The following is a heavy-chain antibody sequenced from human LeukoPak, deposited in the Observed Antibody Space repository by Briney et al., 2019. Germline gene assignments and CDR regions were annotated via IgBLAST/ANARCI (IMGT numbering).Heavy chain of an antibody. J-gene: IGHJ6*02. CDR2: ISAYNGNT. CDR3: ARGHSGYDASGRYYGMDV. V-gene: IGHV1-18*01. CDR1: GYTFTSYG. Sequence: ASVKVSCKASGYTFTSYGISWVRQAPGQGLGWMGWISAYNGNTNYAQKLQGRVTMTTDTSTSTAYMELRSLRSDDTAVYYCARGHSGYDASGRYYGMDVWGQGTTVTVSS. D-gene: IGHD5-12*01.